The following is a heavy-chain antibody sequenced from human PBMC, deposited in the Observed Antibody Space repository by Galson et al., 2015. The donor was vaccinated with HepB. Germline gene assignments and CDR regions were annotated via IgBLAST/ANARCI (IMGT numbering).Heavy chain of an antibody. CDR1: GFAFGNYG. Sequence: SLSLSCAASGFAFGNYGMHWVRLAPGTGREWMALVWKDGSKKHYADSLKGRFRISRDNAKNTLFLEADSLRAEDTAVYYCAREDATTTVTALEYWGQGVLVTVSS. V-gene: IGHV3-33*01. D-gene: IGHD4-11*01. CDR3: AREDATTTVTALEY. J-gene: IGHJ4*02. CDR2: VWKDGSKK.